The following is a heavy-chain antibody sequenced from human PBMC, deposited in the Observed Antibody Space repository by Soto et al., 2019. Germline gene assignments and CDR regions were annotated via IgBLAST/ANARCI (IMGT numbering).Heavy chain of an antibody. CDR1: GGSISSYY. CDR2: IYTSGRT. CDR3: AREVGATTRDYNNWFDP. D-gene: IGHD1-26*01. V-gene: IGHV4-4*07. J-gene: IGHJ5*02. Sequence: SETLSLTCTVSGGSISSYYWSWIRQPAGKGLEWIGRIYTSGRTNYNPSLKSRVTMSVDTSKNQFSLKLSSVTAADTAVYYCAREVGATTRDYNNWFDPWCQGTLVTVSS.